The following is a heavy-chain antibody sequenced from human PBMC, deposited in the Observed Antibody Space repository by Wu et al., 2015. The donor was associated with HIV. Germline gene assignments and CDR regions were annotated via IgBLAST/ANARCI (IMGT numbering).Heavy chain of an antibody. D-gene: IGHD5-18*01. J-gene: IGHJ4*02. CDR3: AGGGGRTSMDPFDF. Sequence: QVQLLQSGAEVKNPGSSVRVSCKASGATFSSYALSWVRQAPGQGLEWMGRLIPMYGPANYAQKFQGRVTITADESTSTAYMDVSSLRSDDTAVYYCAGGGGRTSMDPFDFWGQGTLVTSPQ. V-gene: IGHV1-69*13. CDR2: LIPMYGPA. CDR1: GATFSSYA.